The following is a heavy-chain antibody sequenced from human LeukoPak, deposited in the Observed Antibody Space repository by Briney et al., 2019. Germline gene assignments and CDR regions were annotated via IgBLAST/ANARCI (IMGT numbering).Heavy chain of an antibody. CDR3: ARVHLSSWYVLYYFDY. CDR1: GFTFSSYS. V-gene: IGHV3-21*01. Sequence: GGSLRLSCAASGFTFSSYSMNWVRQAPGKGLGGVSTIGSSNSYIYYPDSLKGLFTIARDNAKNSLYPQMNSLRAEDTDVYYCARVHLSSWYVLYYFDYWGQGTLVTVSS. CDR2: IGSSNSYI. D-gene: IGHD6-13*01. J-gene: IGHJ4*02.